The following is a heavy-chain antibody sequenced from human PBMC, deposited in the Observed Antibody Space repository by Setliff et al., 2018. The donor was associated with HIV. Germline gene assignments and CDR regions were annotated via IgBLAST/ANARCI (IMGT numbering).Heavy chain of an antibody. CDR1: GGSISTYY. CDR3: ARVGASGVPSTMDYYYYMDV. V-gene: IGHV4-4*07. D-gene: IGHD3-10*01. Sequence: SETLSLTCIVSGGSISTYYWSWIRQPAGEGLEWIGRIYPSGSTNYNPSLRSRVTLSVDTSKNHFSLKLSSVTAADTAVYYCARVGASGVPSTMDYYYYMDVWGKGTTVTVSS. CDR2: IYPSGST. J-gene: IGHJ6*03.